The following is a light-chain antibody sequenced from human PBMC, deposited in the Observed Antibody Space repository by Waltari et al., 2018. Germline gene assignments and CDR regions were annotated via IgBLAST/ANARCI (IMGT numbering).Light chain of an antibody. CDR3: SSYAGGSSLM. J-gene: IGLJ3*02. Sequence: SALTQPPSASASPGQSIPTSYTALRTDTEGSDPAFWYQHPPGNAPNLLIYEVPKRPSGVPDRVSGSKSDNTASLAVSGLQAEDEADYYCSSYAGGSSLMFGGGTKLTVL. CDR1: RTDTEGSDP. V-gene: IGLV2-8*01. CDR2: EVP.